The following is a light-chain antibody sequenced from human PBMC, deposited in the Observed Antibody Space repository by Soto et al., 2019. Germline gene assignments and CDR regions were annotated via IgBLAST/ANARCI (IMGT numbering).Light chain of an antibody. V-gene: IGKV1-5*03. Sequence: DIQMTQSPSTLSASVGDRVTITCRARQSISSWLAWYQHKPGKAPNLLIYKASTLESGVTSRFSGSGSGTEFTLTVSSLQPDDFATYYCQQYDSYPLTFGGGNKVEIK. CDR3: QQYDSYPLT. CDR2: KAS. CDR1: QSISSW. J-gene: IGKJ4*01.